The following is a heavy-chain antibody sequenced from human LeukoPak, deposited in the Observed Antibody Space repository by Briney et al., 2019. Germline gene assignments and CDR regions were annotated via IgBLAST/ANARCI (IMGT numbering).Heavy chain of an antibody. V-gene: IGHV3-23*01. CDR2: ISGSGGST. D-gene: IGHD2-2*01. CDR1: GFTFSSYA. J-gene: IGHJ6*03. Sequence: GGSLRLSCAASGFTFSSYAMSWVRQAPGQGLEWASAISGSGGSTYYADSVKGRFTISRDNSKNTLYLQMNSLRAEDTAVYYCAKRSGGYCSSTSCYPPYYMDVWGKGTTVTVSS. CDR3: AKRSGGYCSSTSCYPPYYMDV.